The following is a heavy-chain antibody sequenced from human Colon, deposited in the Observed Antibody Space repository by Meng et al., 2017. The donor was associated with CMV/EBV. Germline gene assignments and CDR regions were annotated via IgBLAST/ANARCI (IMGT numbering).Heavy chain of an antibody. V-gene: IGHV3-48*04. CDR2: ITSSGNNL. Sequence: GGSLRLSCTASGFTFSDYGMHWVRQAPGKGLEWISYITSSGNNLYYVDSVKGRFTISKDNVKKLLYLQMNSLRVEDTAVYYCARGYYGMDVWGQGTTVTVSS. J-gene: IGHJ6*02. CDR1: GFTFSDYG. CDR3: ARGYYGMDV.